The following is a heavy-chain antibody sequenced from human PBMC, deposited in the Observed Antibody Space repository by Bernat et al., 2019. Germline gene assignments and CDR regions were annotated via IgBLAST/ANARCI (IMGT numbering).Heavy chain of an antibody. V-gene: IGHV3-48*02. CDR1: GFTFSSYS. CDR3: ARGCSSTSCHSFQH. CDR2: ITSSSSTI. D-gene: IGHD2-2*02. Sequence: EVQLVESGGGVVRPGGSLRLSFAASGFTFSSYSMNWVRQAPGKGLEWVSYITSSSSTIYYADSVKGRFTISRDNAKNSLYLQMNSLRDEDTAVYYCARGCSSTSCHSFQHWGQGTLVTVSS. J-gene: IGHJ1*01.